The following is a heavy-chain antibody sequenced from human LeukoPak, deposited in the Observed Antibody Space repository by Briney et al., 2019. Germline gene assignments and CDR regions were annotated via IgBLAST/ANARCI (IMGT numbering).Heavy chain of an antibody. V-gene: IGHV3-23*01. Sequence: GRSLRLSCAADGFTFSSYAMGCVRQPAGEGLGWDSTISGSGGNTYYADSVKGRFTISRDNARNTLYLQLNRLRADDTAVYYCAKKGSGWYLVPSLDYWGQGNLVSVSS. CDR3: AKKGSGWYLVPSLDY. D-gene: IGHD6-19*01. J-gene: IGHJ4*02. CDR1: GFTFSSYA. CDR2: ISGSGGNT.